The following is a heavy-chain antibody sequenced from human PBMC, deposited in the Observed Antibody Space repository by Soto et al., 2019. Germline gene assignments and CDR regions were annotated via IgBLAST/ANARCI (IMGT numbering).Heavy chain of an antibody. CDR1: GGSISNYY. CDR3: ARGRYWLDY. J-gene: IGHJ4*02. D-gene: IGHD2-8*02. V-gene: IGHV4-59*01. Sequence: QVQLQESGPGLVKPSETLSLTCTVSGGSISNYYWSWIRQPPGKGLEWIGYIYYTGSTNYNPSLTSRVTISVGTSENQFSLRLSSVTAADTAIYYCARGRYWLDYWGQGTLVTVSS. CDR2: IYYTGST.